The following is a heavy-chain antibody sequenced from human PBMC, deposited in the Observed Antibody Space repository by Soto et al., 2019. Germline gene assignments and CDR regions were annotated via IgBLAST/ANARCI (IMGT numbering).Heavy chain of an antibody. J-gene: IGHJ4*02. CDR3: ARNKVATISPFFDY. D-gene: IGHD5-12*01. Sequence: SETLSLTCTVSGGSISSGGYYWSWIRQHPGKGLEWIGYIYYSGSTYYNPSLKSRVTISVDTSKNQFSLKLSSVTAADTAVYYCARNKVATISPFFDYWGQGTLVTVPS. CDR2: IYYSGST. V-gene: IGHV4-31*03. CDR1: GGSISSGGYY.